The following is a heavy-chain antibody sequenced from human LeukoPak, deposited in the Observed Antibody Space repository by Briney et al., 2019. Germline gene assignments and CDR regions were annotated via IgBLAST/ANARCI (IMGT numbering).Heavy chain of an antibody. CDR2: INPRGGTT. Sequence: ASVKVSCKAFGYTFTSYYMHWVRQAPGQGLEWMGIINPRGGTTTYAQNFQGRVTMTRDTSTSTVYMELSNLRSEDTAVYYCARDLSSSQTYCAFDIWGQGTMVTVSS. J-gene: IGHJ3*02. CDR1: GYTFTSYY. CDR3: ARDLSSSQTYCAFDI. V-gene: IGHV1-46*01. D-gene: IGHD6-13*01.